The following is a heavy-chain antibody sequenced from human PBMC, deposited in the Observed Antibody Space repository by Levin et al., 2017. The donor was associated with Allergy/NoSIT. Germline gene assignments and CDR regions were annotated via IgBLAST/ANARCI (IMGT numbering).Heavy chain of an antibody. J-gene: IGHJ3*02. V-gene: IGHV3-21*01. CDR1: GFTFSSYS. Sequence: PGGSLRLSCAASGFTFSSYSMNWVRQAPGKGLEWVSSISSSSSYIYYADSVKGRFTISRDNAKNSLYLQMNSLRAEDTAVYYCARDRGAGGNAFDIWGQGTMVTVSS. CDR3: ARDRGAGGNAFDI. CDR2: ISSSSSYI. D-gene: IGHD3-10*01.